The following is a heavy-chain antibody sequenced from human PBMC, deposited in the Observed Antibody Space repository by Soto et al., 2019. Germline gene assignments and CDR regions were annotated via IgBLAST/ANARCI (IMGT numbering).Heavy chain of an antibody. D-gene: IGHD3-16*01. CDR3: ARDGIGGTVSGGYLDF. CDR1: GGIFHGYG. Sequence: PGGSLRLSCAVPGGIFHGYGMHWVRQAPGKGLEWVAIIRFDGSNEEYADSVKGRFTISRDNSKNTLYLQMNTLGAEDTAVYYCARDGIGGTVSGGYLDFWGRGTVVPVPS. J-gene: IGHJ4*02. V-gene: IGHV3-33*01. CDR2: IRFDGSNE.